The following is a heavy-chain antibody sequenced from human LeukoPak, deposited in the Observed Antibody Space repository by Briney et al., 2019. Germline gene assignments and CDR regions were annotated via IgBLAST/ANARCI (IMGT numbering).Heavy chain of an antibody. CDR3: ARGVVVTPPRPYNWFDP. CDR1: GYTFTSYY. D-gene: IGHD4-23*01. V-gene: IGHV1-46*01. CDR2: INPSGGST. J-gene: IGHJ5*02. Sequence: ASVKVSCKASGYTFTSYYMHWVRQAPGQGLEWMGIINPSGGSTSYAQKFQGRVTMTRDTSTSTVYMELSSLGSEDTAVYYCARGVVVTPPRPYNWFDPWGQGTLVTVSS.